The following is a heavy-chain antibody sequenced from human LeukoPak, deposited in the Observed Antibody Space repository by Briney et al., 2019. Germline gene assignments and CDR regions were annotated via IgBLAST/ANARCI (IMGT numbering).Heavy chain of an antibody. CDR3: AKDRCSNGVGCYYYYMDV. D-gene: IGHD2-8*01. J-gene: IGHJ6*03. V-gene: IGHV3-7*01. Sequence: GGSLRLSCAASGFTFSSFWMSWVRQAPGKGLEWVANIKQDGSEKNYVDSVKGRFTISRDNAKNSVYLQMNSLRAEDTAVYYCAKDRCSNGVGCYYYYMDVWGKGTTVTISS. CDR1: GFTFSSFW. CDR2: IKQDGSEK.